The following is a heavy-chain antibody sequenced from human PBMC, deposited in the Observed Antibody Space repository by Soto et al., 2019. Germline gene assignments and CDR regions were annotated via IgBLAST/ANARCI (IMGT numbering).Heavy chain of an antibody. CDR3: AREGFSDSGSPTIDY. J-gene: IGHJ4*02. Sequence: PGGSLRLSCAASGFTFSSYGMHWVRQAPGKGLEWVAVIWYDGSNKYYADSVKGRFTISRDNSKNTLYLRMNSLRAEDTAVYYCAREGFSDSGSPTIDYWGQGTLVTVSS. CDR2: IWYDGSNK. D-gene: IGHD3-10*01. CDR1: GFTFSSYG. V-gene: IGHV3-33*01.